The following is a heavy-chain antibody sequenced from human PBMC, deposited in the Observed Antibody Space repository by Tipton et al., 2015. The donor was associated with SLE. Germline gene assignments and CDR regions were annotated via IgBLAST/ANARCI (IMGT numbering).Heavy chain of an antibody. CDR2: IYYSGST. D-gene: IGHD2-8*02. J-gene: IGHJ6*02. CDR1: GGSISSSTYY. Sequence: GLVKPSETLSLTCTVSGGSISSSTYYWGWIRQPPGKGLEWIGNIYYSGSTYFNPSLKSRVTISVDTSKNQFSLKLSSVTAADTAVYYCARVRDCTGGVCYLPYYYGMDVWGQGTTVTVSS. CDR3: ARVRDCTGGVCYLPYYYGMDV. V-gene: IGHV4-39*07.